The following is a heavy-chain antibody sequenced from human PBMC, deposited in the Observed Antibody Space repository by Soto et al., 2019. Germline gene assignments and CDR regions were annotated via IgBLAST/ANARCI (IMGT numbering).Heavy chain of an antibody. CDR3: AHLNRGGDGMDV. CDR2: IYWDDDK. CDR1: GFSLSTSGVG. D-gene: IGHD3-10*01. Sequence: GPARGNPXQTLTLTCTFSGFSLSTSGVGVGWIRQPPGKALEWLALIYWDDDKRYSPSLKSRLTITKDTSKNQVVLTMTNMDPVDTPTYYCAHLNRGGDGMDVWGQGTTVTVS. V-gene: IGHV2-5*02. J-gene: IGHJ6*02.